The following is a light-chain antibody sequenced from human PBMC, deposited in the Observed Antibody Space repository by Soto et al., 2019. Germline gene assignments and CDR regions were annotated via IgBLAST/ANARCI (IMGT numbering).Light chain of an antibody. J-gene: IGKJ4*01. CDR1: QSVSSN. CDR2: GAS. V-gene: IGKV3-15*01. CDR3: QQYNKWPRA. Sequence: EIVMTQSPATLSVSPGERAALCCRASQSVSSNLAWYQQKPGQAPRLLFYGASTRATGIPARFSGSGSGTEFTLTISSLQSEDFAVYYCQQYNKWPRAFGGGTKVEIK.